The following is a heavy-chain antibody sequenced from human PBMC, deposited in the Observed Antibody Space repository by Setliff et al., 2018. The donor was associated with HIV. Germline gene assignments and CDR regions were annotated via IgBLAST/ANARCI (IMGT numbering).Heavy chain of an antibody. CDR3: ARRTFCSGRFDP. CDR2: VHSTLST. V-gene: IGHV4-61*09. J-gene: IGHJ5*02. Sequence: SETLSLTCTVSGDSMTSGSFYWSWVRQPAGKGLEWIGQVHSTLSTNYNPSLKSRLSISADTSKNEFSLNLRFVTAADTALYYCARRTFCSGRFDPCGQVTPVTVS. CDR1: GDSMTSGSFY. D-gene: IGHD3-3*01.